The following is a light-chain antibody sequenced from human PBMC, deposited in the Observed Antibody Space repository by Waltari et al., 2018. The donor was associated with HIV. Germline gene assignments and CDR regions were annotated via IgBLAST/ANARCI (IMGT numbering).Light chain of an antibody. V-gene: IGKV3-15*01. J-gene: IGKJ2*01. Sequence: EVVMTQSPDTLSVSPGERATLSCRASQSVSSNLAWYQQKPGQAPSLPIYGASTRATGIPARFSGSGSGTEFTLTISSLQSEDFAVYSCQQYKNWPLYTFGQGTKLEIK. CDR2: GAS. CDR3: QQYKNWPLYT. CDR1: QSVSSN.